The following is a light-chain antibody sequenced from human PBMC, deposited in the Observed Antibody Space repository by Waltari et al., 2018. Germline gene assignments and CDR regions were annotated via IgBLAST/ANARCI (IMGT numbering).Light chain of an antibody. CDR3: QQYERWPPIT. CDR2: DTS. V-gene: IGKV3-15*01. CDR1: QSVDSN. J-gene: IGKJ5*01. Sequence: EIVMMQSPVILSVSLGERATLSCRASQSVDSNLAWYQQRPGQAPRLLIYDTSTRATGVPPRFSGSGSGTQFTLTISGLQSEDFAVYYCQQYERWPPITFGQGTRLEIK.